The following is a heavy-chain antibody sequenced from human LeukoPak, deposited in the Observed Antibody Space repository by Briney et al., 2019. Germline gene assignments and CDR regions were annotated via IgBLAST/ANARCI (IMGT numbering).Heavy chain of an antibody. CDR3: AKDRYFDSSGPFDY. J-gene: IGHJ4*02. V-gene: IGHV3-23*01. CDR1: GFTFSIYG. CDR2: ISGNGGST. D-gene: IGHD3-22*01. Sequence: GRSLRLSCAASGFTFSIYGMSWVRQAPGKGLEWVSGISGNGGSTYYADSVKGRFTISRDNSKNTLYLQMNSLRAEDTAVYYCAKDRYFDSSGPFDYWAQGSLVTVSP.